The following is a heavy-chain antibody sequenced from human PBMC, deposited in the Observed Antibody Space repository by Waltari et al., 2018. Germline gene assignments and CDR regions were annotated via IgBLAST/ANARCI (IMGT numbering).Heavy chain of an antibody. CDR3: VREGDDDNSGLDY. D-gene: IGHD3-22*01. CDR1: GFTFSDHY. Sequence: EVQLVESGGGLVQPGGSLRLSCAVSGFTFSDHYMDWVRQDPGKGLEWVGRARNKDESYTTQYAASVKGRFTMSRDDLQMSLYLRMNSMKTEDRAVYYCVREGDDDNSGLDYWGQGTLVTVSS. V-gene: IGHV3-72*01. J-gene: IGHJ4*02. CDR2: ARNKDESYTT.